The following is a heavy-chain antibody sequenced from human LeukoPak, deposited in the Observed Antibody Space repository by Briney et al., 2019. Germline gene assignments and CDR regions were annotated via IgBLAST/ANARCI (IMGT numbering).Heavy chain of an antibody. Sequence: PGGSLRLSCAASGFTFSSYGMHWVRQAPGKGLEWVAVISYDGSNKYYADSVKGRFTISRDNSKNTLYLQMNSLRAEDTAVYYCVRVTHSSYSYGYGHGDYWGQGTLVTVSS. CDR3: VRVTHSSYSYGYGHGDY. CDR2: ISYDGSNK. D-gene: IGHD5-18*01. J-gene: IGHJ4*02. V-gene: IGHV3-30*03. CDR1: GFTFSSYG.